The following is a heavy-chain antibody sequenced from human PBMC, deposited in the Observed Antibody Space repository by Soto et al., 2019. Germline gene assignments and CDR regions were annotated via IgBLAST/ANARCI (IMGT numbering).Heavy chain of an antibody. CDR2: INPNSGGT. Sequence: QVHLVQSGAEVKKPGASVKVSCKASGYTFTGYFMHWVRQAPGQGLEWMGWINPNSGGTNYAQKFQGWVTMTRDTSNSTAYMELSRLKSDDTAVYYCARDRSYGGNDDAFDIWGQGTMVTVSS. CDR1: GYTFTGYF. CDR3: ARDRSYGGNDDAFDI. V-gene: IGHV1-2*04. D-gene: IGHD1-26*01. J-gene: IGHJ3*02.